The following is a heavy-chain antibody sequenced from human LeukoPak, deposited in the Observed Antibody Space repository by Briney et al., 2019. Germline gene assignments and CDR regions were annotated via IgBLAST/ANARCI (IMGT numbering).Heavy chain of an antibody. D-gene: IGHD2-2*01. CDR3: ARGVGSASYYGMDV. CDR1: GFTFDDHD. V-gene: IGHV3-66*01. Sequence: GGSLRLSCVASGFTFDDHDMSWVRQAPGKGLEWVSVIYSGGSTYYADSVKGRFTISRDKSKNTLYLQMNSLRAEDTGVYYCARGVGSASYYGMDVWGQGTTVTVSS. J-gene: IGHJ6*02. CDR2: IYSGGST.